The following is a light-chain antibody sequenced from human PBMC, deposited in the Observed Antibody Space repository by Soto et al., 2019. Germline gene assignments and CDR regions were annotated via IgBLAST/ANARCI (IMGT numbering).Light chain of an antibody. J-gene: IGLJ3*02. V-gene: IGLV1-40*01. CDR3: QAYDSSLSALV. Sequence: QSVLTQPPSVSGAPGQGVTISCAGTSSNIGAGYDVHWYQQVPGTAPKLLIYTNSNRHSGVPDRFSGSNSGTSASLAITGLQAADEADYYCQAYDSSLSALVFGGGTKLTL. CDR2: TNS. CDR1: SSNIGAGYD.